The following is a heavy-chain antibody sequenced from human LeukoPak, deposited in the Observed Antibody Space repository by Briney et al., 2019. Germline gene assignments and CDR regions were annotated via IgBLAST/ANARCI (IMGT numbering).Heavy chain of an antibody. D-gene: IGHD3-16*01. CDR3: ARKEGDDAFDI. Sequence: SETLSLTCTVSGGSISSSRYYWGWIRHPPGKGLEWIGSIYYSGSTYYNPSLKSRVTISVDTSKNQFSLKLSSVTAADTAVYYCARKEGDDAFDIWGQGTMVTVSS. V-gene: IGHV4-39*07. CDR2: IYYSGST. CDR1: GGSISSSRYY. J-gene: IGHJ3*02.